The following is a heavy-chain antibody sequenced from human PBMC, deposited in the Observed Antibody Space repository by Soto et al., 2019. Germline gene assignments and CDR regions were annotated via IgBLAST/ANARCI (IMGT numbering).Heavy chain of an antibody. CDR3: ARTYYDFWSGYYTLYYYYYGMDV. V-gene: IGHV1-18*01. CDR1: GYTFTSYG. Sequence: SVKVSCKASGYTFTSYGISWVRQAPVQGLEWMGWISAYNGNTNYAQKLQGGVTMTTDTSTSTAYMELRSLRSDDTAVYYCARTYYDFWSGYYTLYYYYYGMDVWGQGTTVTVSS. CDR2: ISAYNGNT. D-gene: IGHD3-3*01. J-gene: IGHJ6*02.